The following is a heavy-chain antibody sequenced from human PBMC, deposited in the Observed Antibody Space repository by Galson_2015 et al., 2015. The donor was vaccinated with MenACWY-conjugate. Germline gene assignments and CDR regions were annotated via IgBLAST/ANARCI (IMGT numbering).Heavy chain of an antibody. Sequence: QSGAEVKKPGESLRISCKASGYTFTSYGISWVRQAPGQGLEWMGWISAYNGNTNYAQKLQGRVTMTTDTSTSTAYMELRSLRSDDTAVYYCARDSRRGHIAALDYWGQGTLVTVSS. CDR1: GYTFTSYG. CDR3: ARDSRRGHIAALDY. J-gene: IGHJ4*02. CDR2: ISAYNGNT. V-gene: IGHV1-18*01. D-gene: IGHD6-13*01.